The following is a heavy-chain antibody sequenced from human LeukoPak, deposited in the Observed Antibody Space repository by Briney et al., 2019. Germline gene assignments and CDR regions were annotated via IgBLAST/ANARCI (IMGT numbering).Heavy chain of an antibody. J-gene: IGHJ5*02. CDR3: ARGKPNYYDSSGYYWTWFDP. D-gene: IGHD3-22*01. Sequence: PSETLSLTCAVYGGSFSRYYWSWIRQPPGKGLEWIGEINHSGSTNYNPSLKSRVTISVDTSKNQFSLKLSSVTAADTAVYYCARGKPNYYDSSGYYWTWFDPWGQGTLVTVSS. V-gene: IGHV4-34*01. CDR2: INHSGST. CDR1: GGSFSRYY.